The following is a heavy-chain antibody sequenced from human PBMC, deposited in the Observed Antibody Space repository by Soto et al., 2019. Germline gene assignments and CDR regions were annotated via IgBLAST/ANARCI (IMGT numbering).Heavy chain of an antibody. CDR2: IGAYNGNT. CDR3: AREESGYSLQYFDY. Sequence: GDSVKVYCKASGYTFTSYGISWVRQAPGQGLEWMGWIGAYNGNTNYAQKLQGRVTMTTDTSTSTAYMELRSLRSDDTAVYYCAREESGYSLQYFDYWGQGTLVTVSS. D-gene: IGHD3-22*01. CDR1: GYTFTSYG. V-gene: IGHV1-18*04. J-gene: IGHJ4*02.